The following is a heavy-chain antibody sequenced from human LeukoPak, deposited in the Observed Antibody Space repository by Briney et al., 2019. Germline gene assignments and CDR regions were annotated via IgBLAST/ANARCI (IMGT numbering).Heavy chain of an antibody. J-gene: IGHJ4*02. CDR3: ARLLPPLHPAAWGAPFHY. CDR2: INPNSGGT. D-gene: IGHD2-2*01. V-gene: IGHV1-2*02. Sequence: SLNVSCKASGYTFTGYYIHWVRQAPQQGLEWIVWINPNSGGTTHAQKSQRRLPITTDTSSSTTHMDLRRLRPADTALYYCARLLPPLHPAAWGAPFHYWGQGTLVTVSS. CDR1: GYTFTGYY.